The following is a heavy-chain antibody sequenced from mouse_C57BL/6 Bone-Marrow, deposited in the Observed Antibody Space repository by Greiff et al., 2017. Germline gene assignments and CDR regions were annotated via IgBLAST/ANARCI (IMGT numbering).Heavy chain of an antibody. CDR2: IGPNSGGT. V-gene: IGHV1-72*01. CDR1: GYTFTSYW. J-gene: IGHJ2*01. CDR3: ARGGWLLFDY. D-gene: IGHD2-3*01. Sequence: VQLKQPGAELVKPGASVKLSCKASGYTFTSYWMHWVKQRPGRGLEWIGRIGPNSGGTKYNEKFKSKATLTVDKPSSTAYMQLSSLTSEDSAVYYCARGGWLLFDYWGQGTTLTVSS.